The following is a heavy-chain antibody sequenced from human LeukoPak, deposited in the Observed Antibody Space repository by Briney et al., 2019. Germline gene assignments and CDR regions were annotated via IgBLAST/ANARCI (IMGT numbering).Heavy chain of an antibody. CDR2: ISYDGSNK. D-gene: IGHD5-12*01. CDR1: GFTFSSYG. J-gene: IGHJ4*02. CDR3: AKDVGGYSGYEDY. V-gene: IGHV3-30*18. Sequence: GGSLRLSSAASGFTFSSYGMHWVRQAPGKGLEWVAVISYDGSNKYYADSVKGRFTISRDNSKNTLYLQMNSLRAADTAVYYRAKDVGGYSGYEDYWGQGTLVTVSS.